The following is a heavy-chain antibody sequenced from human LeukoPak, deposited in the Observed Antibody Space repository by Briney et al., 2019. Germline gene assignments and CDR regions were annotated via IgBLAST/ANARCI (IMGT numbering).Heavy chain of an antibody. Sequence: SETLSLTCIVSGGSISSSSYYWGWIRQPPGKGLEWIGSIYYSGSTYYNPSLKSRVTISVDTSKNQFSLKLSSVTAADTAVYYCARQGRYYDSGGYPDYWGQGTLVTVSS. J-gene: IGHJ4*02. CDR2: IYYSGST. CDR3: ARQGRYYDSGGYPDY. V-gene: IGHV4-39*01. CDR1: GGSISSSSYY. D-gene: IGHD3-22*01.